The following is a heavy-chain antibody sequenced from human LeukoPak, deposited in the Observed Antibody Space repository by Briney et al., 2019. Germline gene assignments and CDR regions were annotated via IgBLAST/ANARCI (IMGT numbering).Heavy chain of an antibody. D-gene: IGHD6-13*01. CDR1: GGSFSGYY. V-gene: IGHV4-34*01. J-gene: IGHJ4*02. CDR3: ARGGGSSWYRD. Sequence: SETLSLTCAVYGGSFSGYYWSWIRQPPGKGLEWIGEINHSGSTNYNPSLKSRVTISVDTTKNQFSLKLSSVTAADTAVYYCARGGGSSWYRDWGQRTLVTVSS. CDR2: INHSGST.